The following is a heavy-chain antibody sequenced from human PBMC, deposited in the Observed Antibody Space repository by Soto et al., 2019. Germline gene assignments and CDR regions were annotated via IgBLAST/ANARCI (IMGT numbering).Heavy chain of an antibody. CDR3: AKDYDFWSGLNWFDP. Sequence: GGSLRLSWAASGFTFISYGRHWFRQAPGKGLEWVAVISYDGSNKYYADSVKGRFTISRDNSKNTLYLQMNSLRAEDTAVYYCAKDYDFWSGLNWFDPWGQGTLVTVSS. J-gene: IGHJ5*02. V-gene: IGHV3-30*18. D-gene: IGHD3-3*01. CDR1: GFTFISYG. CDR2: ISYDGSNK.